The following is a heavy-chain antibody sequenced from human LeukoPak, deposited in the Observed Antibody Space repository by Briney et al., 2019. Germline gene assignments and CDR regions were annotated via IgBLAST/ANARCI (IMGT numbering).Heavy chain of an antibody. D-gene: IGHD2-21*01. V-gene: IGHV3-30-3*01. Sequence: PGRSLRLSCAASGFTFSSYAMHWVRQAPGKGLEWVAVISYDGSNKYYADSVKGRFTISRDNSKNTLYLQMNSLRAEDTAVYYCAREGGDFDIWGQGTMVTVSS. CDR2: ISYDGSNK. CDR1: GFTFSSYA. CDR3: AREGGDFDI. J-gene: IGHJ3*02.